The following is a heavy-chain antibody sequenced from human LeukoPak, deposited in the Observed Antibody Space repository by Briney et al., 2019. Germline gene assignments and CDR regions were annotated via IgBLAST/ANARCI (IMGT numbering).Heavy chain of an antibody. CDR1: GGSFSGYY. D-gene: IGHD3-10*02. CDR2: INHSGST. V-gene: IGHV4-34*01. J-gene: IGHJ5*02. Sequence: SETLSLTCAVYGGSFSGYYWSWIRQPPGKGLEWIGEINHSGSTNYNPSLKSRVTISVDTSKNQFSLKLSSVTAADTAVYYCAGAGRLLFPSWFDPWGQGTLVTVSS. CDR3: AGAGRLLFPSWFDP.